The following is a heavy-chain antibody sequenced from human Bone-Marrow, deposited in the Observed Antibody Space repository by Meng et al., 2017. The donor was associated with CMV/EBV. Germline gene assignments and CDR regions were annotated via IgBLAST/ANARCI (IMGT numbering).Heavy chain of an antibody. D-gene: IGHD3-10*01. J-gene: IGHJ4*02. Sequence: ETLSLTCAASGFTVSSNYMSWVRQAPGKGLEWVSVIYSGGSTYYADSVKGRFTISRDNAKNSLYLQMNSLRAEDTAVYYCARDVGGSGSYWGQGTLVTVSS. V-gene: IGHV3-66*01. CDR2: IYSGGST. CDR3: ARDVGGSGSY. CDR1: GFTVSSNY.